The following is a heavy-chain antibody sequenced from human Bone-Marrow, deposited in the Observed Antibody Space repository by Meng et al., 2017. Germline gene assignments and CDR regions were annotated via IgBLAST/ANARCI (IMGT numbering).Heavy chain of an antibody. CDR3: ARQDDVWGGYSPNYYYYGMNV. D-gene: IGHD3-3*01. CDR1: GFTFSSYS. Sequence: GESLKISCAASGFTFSSYSMNWVRQAPGKGLEWVSSISSSSSYKYYADSVKGRFTISRDNAKNSLYLQMNSLRADDTAVYYCARQDDVWGGYSPNYYYYGMNVWGQGPTVPVSS. CDR2: ISSSSSYK. V-gene: IGHV3-21*01. J-gene: IGHJ6*02.